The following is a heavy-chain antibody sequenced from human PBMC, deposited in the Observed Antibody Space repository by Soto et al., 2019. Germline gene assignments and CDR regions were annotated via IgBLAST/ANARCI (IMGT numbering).Heavy chain of an antibody. CDR2: IIPIFGTA. V-gene: IGHV1-69*13. D-gene: IGHD6-6*01. CDR1: GGTFSSYA. CDR3: ASGSEYSRSSVFDY. J-gene: IGHJ4*02. Sequence: GASVKVSCKASGGTFSSYAISWVRQAPGQGLEWMGGIIPIFGTANYAQKFQGRVTITADESTSTAYMELSSLRSEDTAVYYCASGSEYSRSSVFDYWGQGALVTAPQ.